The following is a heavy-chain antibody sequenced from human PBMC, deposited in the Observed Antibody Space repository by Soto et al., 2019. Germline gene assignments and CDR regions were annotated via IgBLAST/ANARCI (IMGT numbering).Heavy chain of an antibody. CDR1: GFTFSTYW. CDR2: INADGTTT. D-gene: IGHD3-3*02. CDR3: ATVATHSYNWVDP. J-gene: IGHJ5*02. V-gene: IGHV3-74*01. Sequence: EVHLVESGGGLVQPGGSLRLSCAASGFTFSTYWMHWVRQAPGKGLVWGSRINADGTTTNYADSVKGRFTISRDNAKNTLYLQMNSLRAEDTAVYFCATVATHSYNWVDPWGQGTLVTISS.